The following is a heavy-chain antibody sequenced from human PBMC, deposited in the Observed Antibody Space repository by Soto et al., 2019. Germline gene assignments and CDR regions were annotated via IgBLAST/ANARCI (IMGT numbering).Heavy chain of an antibody. V-gene: IGHV3-30*18. D-gene: IGHD5-12*01. CDR2: ISYDGSNK. CDR1: GFTFSSYG. J-gene: IGHJ3*02. CDR3: AKDHGSGCDWLRVGDASDI. Sequence: QVQLVESGGGVVQPGRSLRLSCAASGFTFSSYGMHWVRQAPGKGLEWVAVISYDGSNKYYADSVKGRLTISRDNSKNTLYLQMNRLRGEDTDVYYCAKDHGSGCDWLRVGDASDIWGQGTMVTVSS.